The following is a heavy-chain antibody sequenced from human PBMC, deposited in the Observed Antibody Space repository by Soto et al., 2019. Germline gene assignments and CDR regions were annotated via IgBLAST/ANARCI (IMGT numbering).Heavy chain of an antibody. J-gene: IGHJ4*02. CDR1: GYTFTSYY. V-gene: IGHV1-46*01. CDR3: ARDHVCGGDCYSGLFIAY. Sequence: ASVKVSCKASGYTFTSYYMHWVRQAPGQGLEWMGIINPSGGSTGYAQKFQGRGTMTRDTSTSTGYMELSSLRSEDTAVYYCARDHVCGGDCYSGLFIAYWGQGTLVTVSS. CDR2: INPSGGST. D-gene: IGHD2-21*02.